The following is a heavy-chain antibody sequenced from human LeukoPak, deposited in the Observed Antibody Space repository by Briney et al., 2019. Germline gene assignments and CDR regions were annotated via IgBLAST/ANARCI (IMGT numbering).Heavy chain of an antibody. V-gene: IGHV4-38-2*02. Sequence: SETLSLTCTVSGHSISSGYYWGWIRQPPGKGLGWIGSIYHSGSTYYNPSLKSRVTISVDTSKNQFSLKLSSVTAADTAVYYCATPSRDGYNKDAFDIWGQGTMVTVSS. D-gene: IGHD5-24*01. CDR2: IYHSGST. CDR1: GHSISSGYY. J-gene: IGHJ3*02. CDR3: ATPSRDGYNKDAFDI.